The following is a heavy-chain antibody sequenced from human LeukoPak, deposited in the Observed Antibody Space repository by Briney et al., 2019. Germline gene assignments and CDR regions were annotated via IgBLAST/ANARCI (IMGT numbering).Heavy chain of an antibody. V-gene: IGHV3-53*01. D-gene: IGHD3-9*01. Sequence: GGSLRLSCAASGFTVSSNYMSWVRQAPGKGLEWVSVIYSGGSTYYADSVKGRFTISRDNSKNTLHLQMNSPRAEDTAVYYCAKEQFDWLSGGPNGDAFDIWGQGTMVTVSS. J-gene: IGHJ3*02. CDR3: AKEQFDWLSGGPNGDAFDI. CDR2: IYSGGST. CDR1: GFTVSSNY.